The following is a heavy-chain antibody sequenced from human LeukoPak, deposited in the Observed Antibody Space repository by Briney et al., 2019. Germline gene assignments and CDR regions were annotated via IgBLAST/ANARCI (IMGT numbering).Heavy chain of an antibody. V-gene: IGHV3-48*02. J-gene: IGHJ4*02. CDR2: ISSGSSCI. Sequence: PGGSLRLSCAASGFTFSSYNMYWVRQAPGKGLEWVSYISSGSSCIYYADSVKGRFTISRDNAKNSLYLQMNSLRDEDTAVYYCARDRITETTGGGDYWGQGTLVTVSS. D-gene: IGHD1-7*01. CDR3: ARDRITETTGGGDY. CDR1: GFTFSSYN.